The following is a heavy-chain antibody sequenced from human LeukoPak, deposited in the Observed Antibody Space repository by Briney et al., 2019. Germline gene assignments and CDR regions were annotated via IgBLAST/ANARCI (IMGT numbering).Heavy chain of an antibody. Sequence: PGGSLRLSCAASGFTFSSYSMNWVRQAPGKGLEWVSSISSSSSYIYYADSVKGRFTISRDNAKNSLYLQMNSLRAEDTAVYYCARDHPVGYSYGHYYYYYYMDVWGKGTTVTISS. CDR2: ISSSSSYI. CDR3: ARDHPVGYSYGHYYYYYYMDV. J-gene: IGHJ6*03. CDR1: GFTFSSYS. D-gene: IGHD5-18*01. V-gene: IGHV3-21*01.